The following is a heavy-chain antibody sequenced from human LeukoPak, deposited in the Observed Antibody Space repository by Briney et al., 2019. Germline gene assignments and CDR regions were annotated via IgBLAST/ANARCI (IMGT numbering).Heavy chain of an antibody. CDR3: ARARYDYVWGSYRWDAFDI. D-gene: IGHD3-16*02. J-gene: IGHJ3*02. CDR2: INPDSGGT. V-gene: IGHV1-2*02. CDR1: GYTFTVYY. Sequence: ASVKVSCKASGYTFTVYYMYWVRQAPGQGLEWMGWINPDSGGTNSAQKFQGRVSMTRDTSISTAYMELSRLRSDDTAVYYCARARYDYVWGSYRWDAFDIWGQGTMVTVSS.